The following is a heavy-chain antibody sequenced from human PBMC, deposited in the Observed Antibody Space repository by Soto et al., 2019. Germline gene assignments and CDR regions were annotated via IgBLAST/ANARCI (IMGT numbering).Heavy chain of an antibody. CDR3: ARDYYDSSGARFDY. V-gene: IGHV3-23*01. J-gene: IGHJ4*02. D-gene: IGHD3-22*01. CDR1: GFTFSSYA. Sequence: GGSLRLSCAASGFTFSSYAMSWVRQAPGKGLEWVSAISGSGGSTYYADSVKGRFTISRDNSKNTLYLQMNSLRDEDTAVYYCARDYYDSSGARFDYWGQGTPVTVSS. CDR2: ISGSGGST.